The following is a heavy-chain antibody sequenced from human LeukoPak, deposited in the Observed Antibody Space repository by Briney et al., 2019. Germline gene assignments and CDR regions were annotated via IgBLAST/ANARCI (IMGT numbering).Heavy chain of an antibody. CDR3: ARKVATMTNWFDP. J-gene: IGHJ5*02. D-gene: IGHD5-12*01. CDR2: IYHSGST. CDR1: GGSISSSNW. V-gene: IGHV4-4*02. Sequence: PSETLSLTCAVSGGSISSSNWWSWVRQPPGKGLEWIGEIYHSGSTNYNPSLKSRVTVSVDKSKNQFSLKLSSVTAADTAVYYCARKVATMTNWFDPWGQGTLVTVSS.